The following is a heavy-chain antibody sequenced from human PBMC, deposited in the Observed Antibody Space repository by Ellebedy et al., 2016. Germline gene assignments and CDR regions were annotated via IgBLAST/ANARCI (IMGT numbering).Heavy chain of an antibody. Sequence: SETLSLTCTVSGGSISSSFWSWVRQPPGKGLEWIAYFYYSGGSSYSPSPKSRVPMSVDTSKNQLSLKLTSVTAADTAVYYCARYNSDWSALDYWGQGTLVTVSS. J-gene: IGHJ4*02. CDR1: GGSISSSF. V-gene: IGHV4-59*01. CDR3: ARYNSDWSALDY. D-gene: IGHD6-19*01. CDR2: FYYSGGS.